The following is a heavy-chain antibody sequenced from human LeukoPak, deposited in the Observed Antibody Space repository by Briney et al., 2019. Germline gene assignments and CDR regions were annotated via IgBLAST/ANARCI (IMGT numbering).Heavy chain of an antibody. J-gene: IGHJ6*02. CDR1: GLTFSSYD. D-gene: IGHD3-10*01. V-gene: IGHV3-48*03. Sequence: GGSLRLSCAASGLTFSSYDMNCVRQAPGKGLEWVSYISRSGVTIYYAGSVKGRFTISRDYAKDSLFLQVNSLRAEDTAVYYCARDNPYGSGMDVWGQGTAVTVSS. CDR3: ARDNPYGSGMDV. CDR2: ISRSGVTI.